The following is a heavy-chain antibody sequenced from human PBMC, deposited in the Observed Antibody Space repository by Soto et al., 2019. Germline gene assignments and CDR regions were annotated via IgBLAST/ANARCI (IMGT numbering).Heavy chain of an antibody. D-gene: IGHD5-12*01. J-gene: IGHJ4*02. CDR2: NYDSGTT. CDR3: VREAYIGYGHAIDH. V-gene: IGHV4-59*01. Sequence: QVQLKESGPGLVNPSATLSLTSAVSGVTISTYFWSWIRQPTGKGLEWIGYNYDSGTTNYNPSLRCSVTIEIDTSKYHFYLRLTSVSAAATAIYYCVREAYIGYGHAIDHRGQGTLVTVSS. CDR1: GVTISTYF.